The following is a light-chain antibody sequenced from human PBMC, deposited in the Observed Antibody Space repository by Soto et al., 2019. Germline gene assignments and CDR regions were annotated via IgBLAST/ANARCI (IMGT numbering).Light chain of an antibody. V-gene: IGKV3-20*01. Sequence: EIVLTQSPGTLSLSPGERATLSCRASQSVSSSYLAWYQQKPGQAPRLLIYSASSKATGIPDRFSGSGSGTDFTLTISRLGPEDFAVYYCHQYDSSPLTFGGGTKVEIK. CDR1: QSVSSSY. CDR2: SAS. CDR3: HQYDSSPLT. J-gene: IGKJ4*02.